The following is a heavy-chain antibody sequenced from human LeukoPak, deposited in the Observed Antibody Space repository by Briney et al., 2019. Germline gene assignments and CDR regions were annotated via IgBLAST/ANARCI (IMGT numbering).Heavy chain of an antibody. J-gene: IGHJ6*03. CDR3: AKVVRGVIGRYYYYMDV. CDR1: GLTFSSYG. CDR2: ISGSGGTT. V-gene: IGHV3-23*01. D-gene: IGHD3-10*01. Sequence: GGSLRLSCAASGLTFSSYGMSWVRQAPGKGLEWVLGISGSGGTTYHADSVKGRFTISRGNSKNMLYLQMNSLRAEDTAVYYCAKVVRGVIGRYYYYMDVWGKGTTVTVSS.